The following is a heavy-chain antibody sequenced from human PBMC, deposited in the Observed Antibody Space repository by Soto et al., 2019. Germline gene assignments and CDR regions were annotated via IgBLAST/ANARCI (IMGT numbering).Heavy chain of an antibody. CDR1: GGSISSGGYS. J-gene: IGHJ3*02. Sequence: QLQLQESGSGLVKPSQTLSLTCAVSGGSISSGGYSWSWIRQPPGKGLEWIGYIYHSGSTYYNPSLKSRVTISVDRSKNQFSLKXSXVXXXXXXXXXXXXXXXXXXXXFDIWGQGTMVTVSS. V-gene: IGHV4-30-2*01. CDR3: XXXXXXXXXXFDI. CDR2: IYHSGST.